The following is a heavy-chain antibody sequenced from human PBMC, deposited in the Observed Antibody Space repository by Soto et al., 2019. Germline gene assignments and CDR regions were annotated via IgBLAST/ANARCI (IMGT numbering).Heavy chain of an antibody. J-gene: IGHJ4*02. CDR2: INPSAGNT. D-gene: IGHD3-22*01. CDR3: ARARYDSSGHPYFDY. Sequence: QVQLVQSGAEVKKPGASVKVSCKASGYTFTSWHILWVRQAPGQGLEWMGKINPSAGNTNYAQKLQCRVTMTRDTATSTAYMELSRLTSEDTAVYYCARARYDSSGHPYFDYWGQGTLVTVSS. CDR1: GYTFTSWH. V-gene: IGHV1-46*01.